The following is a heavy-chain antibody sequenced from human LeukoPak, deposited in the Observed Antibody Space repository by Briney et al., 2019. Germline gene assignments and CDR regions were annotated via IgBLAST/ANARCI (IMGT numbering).Heavy chain of an antibody. CDR3: ARDPYSSGWYKDAFDI. Sequence: GESLRFSCAASGFTFSSYSMNWVRQAPGKGLEWVSSISGSSSYINYADSVKGRFTISRDNAQNSLFLQLNSLRAEDTAVYYCARDPYSSGWYKDAFDIWGQGTMVTVSS. CDR2: ISGSSSYI. CDR1: GFTFSSYS. V-gene: IGHV3-21*01. D-gene: IGHD6-19*01. J-gene: IGHJ3*02.